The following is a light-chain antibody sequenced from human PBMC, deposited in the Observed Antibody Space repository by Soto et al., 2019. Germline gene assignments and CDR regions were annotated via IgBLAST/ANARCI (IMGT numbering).Light chain of an antibody. V-gene: IGKV3-20*01. J-gene: IGKJ4*01. Sequence: EIVLTQSPGTLSLSPGERATLSCRASQSVSSSYLAWYQQKPGQAPRLLIYGASSRATGIPDRFSGSGSGTDFTLTISRLEPEDFAEYYCQQYGSSPPMLTFGGGTKVAIK. CDR2: GAS. CDR1: QSVSSSY. CDR3: QQYGSSPPMLT.